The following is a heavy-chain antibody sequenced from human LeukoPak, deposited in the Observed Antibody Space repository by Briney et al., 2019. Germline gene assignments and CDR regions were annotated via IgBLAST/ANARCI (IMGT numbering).Heavy chain of an antibody. CDR2: INPNSGGT. J-gene: IGHJ4*02. V-gene: IGHV1-2*02. CDR3: ARDDVVVVAAPGSFLGY. CDR1: GYTFTGYY. Sequence: ASVKVSCKASGYTFTGYYMHWVRQAPGQGREWMGWINPNSGGTNYAQKFQGRVTMTRDTSISTAYMERSRMRSDDTAVYYCARDDVVVVAAPGSFLGYWGQGTLVSVSS. D-gene: IGHD2-15*01.